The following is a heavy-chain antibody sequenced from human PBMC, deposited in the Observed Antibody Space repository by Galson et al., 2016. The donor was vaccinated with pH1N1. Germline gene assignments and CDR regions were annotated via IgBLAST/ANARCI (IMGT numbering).Heavy chain of an antibody. CDR3: AKGTLPGYYDY. J-gene: IGHJ4*02. D-gene: IGHD3-22*01. V-gene: IGHV1-18*01. CDR1: GYMFSTYG. CDR2: ISGYNGNT. Sequence: SVKVSCKASGYMFSTYGINWVRKAPGQGPEWMGRISGYNGNTIYAQKFQARISVTIDKSTSTVYMDLRSLRFDDTAVYYCAKGTLPGYYDYWGQGTLVTVSS.